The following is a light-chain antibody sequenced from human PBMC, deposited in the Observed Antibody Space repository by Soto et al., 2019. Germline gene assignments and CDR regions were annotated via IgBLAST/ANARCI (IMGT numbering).Light chain of an antibody. V-gene: IGLV1-40*01. CDR3: QSSVNSLPGLVI. CDR1: SSNIGAGYD. Sequence: QSVLTQPPSMSGAPGQRVTISCTGSSSNIGAGYDVHWYQQLPGTPPKLLIYLNNDRPSGVPDRFSGSKSGTSASLAITGRRADDEAVYYCQSSVNSLPGLVIFGGGTKLTVL. CDR2: LNN. J-gene: IGLJ2*01.